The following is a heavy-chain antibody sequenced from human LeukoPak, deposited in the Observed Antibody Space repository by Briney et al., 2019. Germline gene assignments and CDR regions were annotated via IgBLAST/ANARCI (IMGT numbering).Heavy chain of an antibody. CDR2: ISGSGGST. CDR3: AKDQCSSTSCYAVTFDY. Sequence: GVSLRLSCAASGFTFSSYAMSWVRQAPGKGLEWVSAISGSGGSTYYADSVKGRFTISRDNSKNTLYLQMNSLRAEDTAVYYCAKDQCSSTSCYAVTFDYWGQGTLVTVSS. V-gene: IGHV3-23*01. D-gene: IGHD2-2*01. J-gene: IGHJ4*02. CDR1: GFTFSSYA.